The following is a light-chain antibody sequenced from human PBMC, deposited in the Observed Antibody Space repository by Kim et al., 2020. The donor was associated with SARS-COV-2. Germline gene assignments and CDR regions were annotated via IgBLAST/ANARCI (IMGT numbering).Light chain of an antibody. CDR1: SSDVGAYDY. CDR2: DVT. Sequence: GQSITISCTGTSSDVGAYDYVSWYQQHPGKTPKLMIYDVTTRPSGVSNRFSASKSGDTASLAISGLQSEDEADYYCSSYASGDTWVFGGGTKVTVL. V-gene: IGLV2-14*03. J-gene: IGLJ3*02. CDR3: SSYASGDTWV.